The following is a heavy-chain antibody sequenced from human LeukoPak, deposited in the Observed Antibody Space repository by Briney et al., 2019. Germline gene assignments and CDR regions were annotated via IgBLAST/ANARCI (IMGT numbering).Heavy chain of an antibody. Sequence: SVKVSCKASGGTFSSYAISWVRQAPGQGLEWMGRIIPILGIANYAQKFQGRVTITADKSTSTAYMELSSLRSEDTAVYYCARGVPLTPWQITTVNWFDPWGQGTLVTVSS. CDR1: GGTFSSYA. V-gene: IGHV1-69*04. J-gene: IGHJ5*02. D-gene: IGHD3-16*01. CDR2: IIPILGIA. CDR3: ARGVPLTPWQITTVNWFDP.